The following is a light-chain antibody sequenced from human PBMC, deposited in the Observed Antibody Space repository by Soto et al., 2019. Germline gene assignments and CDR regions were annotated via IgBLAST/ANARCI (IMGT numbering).Light chain of an antibody. Sequence: EIVMTQSPATLSVSPGERATLSCRASQSISSNLAWYQQKPGQAPRLLMFRTSSRATGFPARFSGSGSGTEFNLTISSLQSEDFGVYYCQQFHNWPPITFGQGTRLEIK. CDR2: RTS. V-gene: IGKV3-15*01. J-gene: IGKJ5*01. CDR3: QQFHNWPPIT. CDR1: QSISSN.